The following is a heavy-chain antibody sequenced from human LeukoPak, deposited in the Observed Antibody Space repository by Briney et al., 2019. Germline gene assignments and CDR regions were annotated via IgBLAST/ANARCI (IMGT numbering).Heavy chain of an antibody. CDR1: GFIFSDYA. CDR2: ISGDGGKT. Sequence: GGSLRLSCATSGFIFSDYAMTWVRQAPGRGLEWVSDISGDGGKTYSADSVKGRFTISRDSSKNMLYLQMNSLTADDTAVYYCARVPTTVVNFDYWGQGTLVTVSS. D-gene: IGHD4-23*01. CDR3: ARVPTTVVNFDY. J-gene: IGHJ4*02. V-gene: IGHV3-23*01.